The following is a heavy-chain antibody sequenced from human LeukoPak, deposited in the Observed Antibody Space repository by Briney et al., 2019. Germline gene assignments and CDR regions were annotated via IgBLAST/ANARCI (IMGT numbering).Heavy chain of an antibody. CDR2: IYYSGST. D-gene: IGHD6-13*01. J-gene: IGHJ4*02. Sequence: SETLSLTCTVSGGSISSSSYYWSWIRQPPGKGLEWIGYIYYSGSTNYNPSLKSRVTISVDTSKNQFSLKLSSVTAADTAVYYCARVGIAAAGPDFDYWGQGTLVTVSS. V-gene: IGHV4-61*01. CDR3: ARVGIAAAGPDFDY. CDR1: GGSISSSSYY.